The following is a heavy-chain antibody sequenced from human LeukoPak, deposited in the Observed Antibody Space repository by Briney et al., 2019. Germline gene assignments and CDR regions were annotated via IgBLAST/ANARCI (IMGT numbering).Heavy chain of an antibody. D-gene: IGHD3-16*01. Sequence: SETLSLTCAVSGGSISSGGYSWSWIRQPPGKGLEWIGYIYHSGSTYYNPSLKSRVTISVDRSKNQFSLKLSSVTAADTAVYYCGRFTAVSFDIWGQGTMVTVSS. CDR1: GGSISSGGYS. J-gene: IGHJ3*02. V-gene: IGHV4-30-2*01. CDR2: IYHSGST. CDR3: GRFTAVSFDI.